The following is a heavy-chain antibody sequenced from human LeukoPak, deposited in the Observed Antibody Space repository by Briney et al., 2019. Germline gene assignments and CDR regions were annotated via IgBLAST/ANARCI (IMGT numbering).Heavy chain of an antibody. CDR1: GGSISSYY. CDR2: IYYSGST. J-gene: IGHJ4*02. V-gene: IGHV4-59*08. D-gene: IGHD3-10*01. CDR3: ASNYYGSGSYSW. Sequence: SETLSLTCTVSGGSISSYYWSWIRQPPGKGLEWIGYIYYSGSTNYNPSLKSRVTISVDTSKNQFSLKLSSVTAADTAVYYCASNYYGSGSYSWWGQGTLVTVSS.